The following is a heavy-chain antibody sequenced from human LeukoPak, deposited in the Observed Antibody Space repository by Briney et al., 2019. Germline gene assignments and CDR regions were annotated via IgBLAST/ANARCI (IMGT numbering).Heavy chain of an antibody. CDR2: ISYDGSNK. J-gene: IGHJ4*02. CDR3: ASGVSGYYYIDY. V-gene: IGHV3-30-3*01. D-gene: IGHD3-22*01. Sequence: GRSLRLSCAASGFTFSSYAMHWVRQAPGKGLEWVAVISYDGSNKYYADSVKGRFTISSDNSKNTLYLQMNSLRAEDTAVYYCASGVSGYYYIDYWGQGTLVTVSS. CDR1: GFTFSSYA.